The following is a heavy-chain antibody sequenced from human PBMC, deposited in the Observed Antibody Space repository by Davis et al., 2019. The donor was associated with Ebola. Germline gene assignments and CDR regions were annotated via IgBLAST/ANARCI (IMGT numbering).Heavy chain of an antibody. CDR3: VRSDSQLVWVH. CDR2: INAGNGNT. CDR1: GYTFTSYA. V-gene: IGHV1-3*01. D-gene: IGHD6-13*01. Sequence: ASVKVSCKASGYTFTSYAMHWVRQAPGQRLEWMGWINAGNGNTKYSQKFQGRVTITRDTSASTAYMELTGLRSEDTAVYYCVRSDSQLVWVHWGQGTLVTVSS. J-gene: IGHJ4*02.